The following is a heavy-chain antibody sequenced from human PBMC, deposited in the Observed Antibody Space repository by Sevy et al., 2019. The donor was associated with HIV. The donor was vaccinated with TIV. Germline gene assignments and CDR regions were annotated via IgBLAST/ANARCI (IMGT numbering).Heavy chain of an antibody. D-gene: IGHD1-26*01. CDR1: GFTFIRYN. CDR3: ARGPPDGSYDYFDY. V-gene: IGHV3-21*06. Sequence: GGSLRRSCAASGFTFIRYNMNWVRQAPGKGLEWVSSVSGSSNYIYYAESLKGRFIISRDNVKDTLSLQMNSLRADDTAVYYCARGPPDGSYDYFDYWGQGTLVTVS. CDR2: VSGSSNYI. J-gene: IGHJ4*02.